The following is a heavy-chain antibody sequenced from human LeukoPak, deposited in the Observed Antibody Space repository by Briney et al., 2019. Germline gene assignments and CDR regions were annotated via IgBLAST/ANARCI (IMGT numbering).Heavy chain of an antibody. CDR1: GFTFSSYE. CDR2: ISSSGSTI. CDR3: ARGRRCSGGSCYSGIGLIDY. Sequence: SGGSLRLSCAASGFTFSSYEMNWVRQAPGKGLEWVSYISSSGSTIYYADSVKGRFTISRDNAKNSLYLQMNSLRAEDTAVYYCARGRRCSGGSCYSGIGLIDYWGQGTLVTVSS. J-gene: IGHJ4*02. D-gene: IGHD2-15*01. V-gene: IGHV3-48*03.